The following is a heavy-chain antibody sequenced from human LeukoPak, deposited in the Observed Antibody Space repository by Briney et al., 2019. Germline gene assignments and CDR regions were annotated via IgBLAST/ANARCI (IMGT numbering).Heavy chain of an antibody. Sequence: ASVKVSSKASGGTFSSYAISWVRQAPGQGLEWMGRIIPIFGTANYAQKFQGRVTITTDESTGTAYMELSSLRSEDTAVYYCARGRAVAGPGDYWGQGTLVTVSS. V-gene: IGHV1-69*05. J-gene: IGHJ4*02. CDR2: IIPIFGTA. D-gene: IGHD6-19*01. CDR1: GGTFSSYA. CDR3: ARGRAVAGPGDY.